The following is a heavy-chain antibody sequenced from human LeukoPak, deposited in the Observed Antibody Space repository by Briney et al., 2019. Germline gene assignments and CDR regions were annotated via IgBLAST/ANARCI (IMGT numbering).Heavy chain of an antibody. J-gene: IGHJ4*02. Sequence: GGSLRLSCAASGFTFSSYSMNWVRQAPGKGLEWVSSISSSSSYIYYADSVKGRFTISRDNAKSSLYLQMNSLRAEDTAVYYCARELLGYGDRDGYWGQGTLVTVSS. CDR3: ARELLGYGDRDGY. D-gene: IGHD4-17*01. CDR2: ISSSSSYI. CDR1: GFTFSSYS. V-gene: IGHV3-21*01.